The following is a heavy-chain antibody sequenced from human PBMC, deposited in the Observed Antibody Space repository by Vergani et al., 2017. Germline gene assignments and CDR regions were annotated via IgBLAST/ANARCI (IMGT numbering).Heavy chain of an antibody. J-gene: IGHJ2*01. V-gene: IGHV3-48*03. CDR3: AKQKNYDILTDTNFDL. CDR2: ISSSGSTI. D-gene: IGHD3-9*01. CDR1: GLTFSSYE. Sequence: EVQLVESGGGLVQPGGSLRLSCAASGLTFSSYEMNWVRKAPGKGRGWVSYISSSGSTIYYADSGKGRFTISRDNAKNSLSLQMNSLRAEDTAVYYCAKQKNYDILTDTNFDLWGRGTLVTVSS.